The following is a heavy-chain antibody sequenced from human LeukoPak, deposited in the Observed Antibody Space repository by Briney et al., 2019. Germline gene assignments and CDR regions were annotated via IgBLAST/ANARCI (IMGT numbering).Heavy chain of an antibody. CDR3: ARGQGYSYGYVHYYYYMDV. V-gene: IGHV4-34*01. Sequence: SETLSLTCAVYGGSFSVYYWSWIRQPPGKGLEWIGEINHSGSTNYNPSLKSRVTISVDTSKNQFSLKLSSVTAADTAVYYCARGQGYSYGYVHYYYYMDVWGKGTTVTVSS. CDR2: INHSGST. J-gene: IGHJ6*03. CDR1: GGSFSVYY. D-gene: IGHD5-18*01.